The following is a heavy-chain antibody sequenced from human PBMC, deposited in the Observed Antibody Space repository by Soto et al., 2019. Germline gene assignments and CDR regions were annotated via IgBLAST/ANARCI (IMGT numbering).Heavy chain of an antibody. CDR2: IYYSGST. J-gene: IGHJ6*01. Sequence: VSGGAVTIKKKSWIRQSPAKGLEWIGYIYYSGSTNYKPSLKSRFTISVDTAMNQFSLKMSSATAADTAVSYCARHSSLNYG. CDR1: GGAVTIKK. V-gene: IGHV4-59*08. CDR3: ARHSSLNYG.